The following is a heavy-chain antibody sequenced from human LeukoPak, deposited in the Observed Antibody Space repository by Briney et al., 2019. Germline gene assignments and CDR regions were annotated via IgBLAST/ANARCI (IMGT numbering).Heavy chain of an antibody. CDR2: IYYSGST. D-gene: IGHD3-3*01. CDR1: GGSISSYY. CDR3: ARATEYDFWSGYSNYGMDV. V-gene: IGHV4-59*01. Sequence: SETLSLTCTVSGGSISSYYWSWIRQPPGKGLEWIGYIYYSGSTNYNPSLKSRVTISVDTSKNQFSLKLSSVTAADTAVYYCARATEYDFWSGYSNYGMDVWGQGTTVTVSS. J-gene: IGHJ6*02.